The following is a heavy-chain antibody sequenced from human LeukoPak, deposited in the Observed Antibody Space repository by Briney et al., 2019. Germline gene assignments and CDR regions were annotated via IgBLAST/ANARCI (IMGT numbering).Heavy chain of an antibody. CDR1: GFTVSSNY. CDR2: ISSSGSTI. V-gene: IGHV3-48*03. Sequence: PGGSLRLSSTASGFTVSSNYMNWVRQAPGKGLEWVSYISSSGSTIYYADSVKGRFTISRDNAKNSLYLQMNSLRAEDTAVYYCAELGITMIGGVWGKGTTVTISS. CDR3: AELGITMIGGV. J-gene: IGHJ6*04. D-gene: IGHD3-10*02.